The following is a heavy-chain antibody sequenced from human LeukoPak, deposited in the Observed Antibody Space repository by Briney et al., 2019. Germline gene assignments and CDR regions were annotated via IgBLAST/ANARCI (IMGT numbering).Heavy chain of an antibody. V-gene: IGHV4-59*11. J-gene: IGHJ5*01. CDR2: IYYSGST. CDR3: ARDGDSGGWFDS. CDR1: GGSINSHY. D-gene: IGHD6-25*01. Sequence: SETLSLTCTVSGGSINSHYWSWIRQPPGKGLECIGYIYYSGSTKYNPSLNSRATISLDTSKNQFFLKLTSVTAADTAVYYWARDGDSGGWFDSWGQGVLVTVSS.